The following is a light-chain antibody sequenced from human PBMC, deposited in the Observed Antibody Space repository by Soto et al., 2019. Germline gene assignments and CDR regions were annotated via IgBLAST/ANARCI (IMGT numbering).Light chain of an antibody. CDR2: RAS. CDR1: QIISTW. J-gene: IGKJ3*01. Sequence: DIQLTQSPSSLSASVGDRVTITCRASQIISTWLAWYQQKSGEAPKLLIYRASNLVSGVPSRFSGSGSGTEFTLTISGPQPDDFSIYYCQHYETYSGTFGPGTKVDL. CDR3: QHYETYSGT. V-gene: IGKV1-5*03.